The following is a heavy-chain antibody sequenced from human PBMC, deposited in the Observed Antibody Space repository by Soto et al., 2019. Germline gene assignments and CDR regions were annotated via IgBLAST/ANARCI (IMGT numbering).Heavy chain of an antibody. CDR3: AKMGSSSWSAFDY. V-gene: IGHV4-39*01. D-gene: IGHD6-13*01. CDR2: IYYSGTT. CDR1: GDSIAGGIYY. Sequence: TSETLSLTCTVSGDSIAGGIYYWGWIRQPPGKGLEWMGTIYYSGTTYYNPSLRSRVTLSIDTSKNQFSLSLESVTATDTAVYYCAKMGSSSWSAFDYWGQGALVT. J-gene: IGHJ4*02.